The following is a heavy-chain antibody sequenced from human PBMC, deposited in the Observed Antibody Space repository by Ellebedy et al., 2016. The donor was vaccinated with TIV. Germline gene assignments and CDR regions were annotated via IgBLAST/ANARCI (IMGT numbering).Heavy chain of an antibody. V-gene: IGHV1-8*02. J-gene: IGHJ6*02. Sequence: ASVKVSCKASGYTFTGYYMHWVRQAPGQGLEWMGWMNPNSGNTGYAQKFQGRVTMTRNTSISTAYMELSSLRSEDTAVYYCARNGYCSGGSCYGALSYYYGMDVWGQGTTVTVSS. CDR2: MNPNSGNT. D-gene: IGHD2-15*01. CDR3: ARNGYCSGGSCYGALSYYYGMDV. CDR1: GYTFTGYY.